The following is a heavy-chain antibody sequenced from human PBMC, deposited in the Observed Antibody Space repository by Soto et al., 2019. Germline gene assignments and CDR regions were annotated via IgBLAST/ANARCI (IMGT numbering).Heavy chain of an antibody. Sequence: EVQLSESGGGLVQPGGSLRLSCAASGFTFSGYAMNWVRQAPGKGLEWVSGISANGDRTSYADSVRGRFTISRDNSRNKMYVQMNSLRAEDSAMYYCVRNFDGTSSVFDDWGQGTLVTVSS. CDR2: ISANGDRT. J-gene: IGHJ4*02. V-gene: IGHV3-23*01. D-gene: IGHD1-7*01. CDR3: VRNFDGTSSVFDD. CDR1: GFTFSGYA.